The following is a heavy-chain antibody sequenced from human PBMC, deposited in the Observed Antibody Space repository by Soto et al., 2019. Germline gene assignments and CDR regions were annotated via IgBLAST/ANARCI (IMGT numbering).Heavy chain of an antibody. CDR3: AKDLYGAGWYNYLDP. V-gene: IGHV3-30*18. CDR1: GFTFSTTG. Sequence: PGGSLRLSCAASGFTFSTTGMHWVRQAPGKGLEWVAMISHDGGDKHYTDSVKGRFTISRDTSKNTLYLQMNSLRPEDTAMYHCAKDLYGAGWYNYLDPWGQGTLVTVSS. D-gene: IGHD6-19*01. J-gene: IGHJ5*02. CDR2: ISHDGGDK.